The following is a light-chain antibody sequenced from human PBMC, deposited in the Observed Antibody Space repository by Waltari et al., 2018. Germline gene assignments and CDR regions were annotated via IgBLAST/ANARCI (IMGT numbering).Light chain of an antibody. J-gene: IGKJ5*01. Sequence: EIVLAQSPDTLSLSPGETATLSCRASQSVGSSDLIWYQQKPGQAPRLLIFATSYRATGIPDRVSGSGSGTDFTLTISRLEPEDVAIYYCQHYGISFPGTFGQGTRLEIK. V-gene: IGKV3-20*01. CDR1: QSVGSSD. CDR2: ATS. CDR3: QHYGISFPGT.